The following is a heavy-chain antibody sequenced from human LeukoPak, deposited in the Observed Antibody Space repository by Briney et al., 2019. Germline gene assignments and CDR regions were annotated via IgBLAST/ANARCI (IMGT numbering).Heavy chain of an antibody. CDR1: GGTFSSYT. V-gene: IGHV1-69*02. CDR3: ARSPYCSSTSCYFYYMDV. Sequence: VASVKVSCKASGGTFSSYTISWVRQAPGQGLEWMGRIIPILGIANYAQKFQGRVTITTDESTSTAYMELSSLRSEDTAVYYCARSPYCSSTSCYFYYMDVWGKGTTVTVSS. CDR2: IIPILGIA. D-gene: IGHD2-2*01. J-gene: IGHJ6*03.